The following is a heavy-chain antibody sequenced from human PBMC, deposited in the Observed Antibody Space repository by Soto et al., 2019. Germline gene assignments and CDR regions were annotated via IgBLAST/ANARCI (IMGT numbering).Heavy chain of an antibody. J-gene: IGHJ4*02. V-gene: IGHV3-9*01. Sequence: EVQLVESGGGLVQPGRSLRLSCAASGFTFDDYAMHWVRQAPGKGLEWVSGISWNSGSIGYADSVKGRFTISRDNAKNSLYLQMNSLRGEDTALYYCAKDSGDGYCSGGSCYSAIDYWGQGTLVTVSS. CDR2: ISWNSGSI. D-gene: IGHD2-15*01. CDR1: GFTFDDYA. CDR3: AKDSGDGYCSGGSCYSAIDY.